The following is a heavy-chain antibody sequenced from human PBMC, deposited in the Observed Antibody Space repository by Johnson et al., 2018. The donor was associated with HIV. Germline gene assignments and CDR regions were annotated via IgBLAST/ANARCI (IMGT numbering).Heavy chain of an antibody. CDR2: TWFDGINK. Sequence: QVQLVESGGGLVQPGGSLSLSCAASGFTFSNYGMHWVRQAPGKGLEWVAVTWFDGINKYYSDSVTGRFTIYRDNSKNTLYLQMNSLRAEDTAVYYCAKVRRGSSWYIAFDIWGQGTMVTVSS. D-gene: IGHD6-13*01. J-gene: IGHJ3*02. CDR1: GFTFSNYG. CDR3: AKVRRGSSWYIAFDI. V-gene: IGHV3-33*06.